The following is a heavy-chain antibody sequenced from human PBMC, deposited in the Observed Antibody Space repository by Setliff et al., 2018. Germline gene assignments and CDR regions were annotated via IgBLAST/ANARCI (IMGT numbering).Heavy chain of an antibody. CDR2: IYYTGST. J-gene: IGHJ4*02. D-gene: IGHD1-1*01. CDR3: ARDMGQPYYFES. CDR1: GGSISNHNYY. Sequence: SETLSLTCAVSGGSISNHNYYWGWIRQPPGKGLEWIGSIYYTGSTYYNPSLKSRVTMSVDTSKRQFSLKLGSATAADTAVYYCARDMGQPYYFESWGLGTLVTVSS. V-gene: IGHV4-39*07.